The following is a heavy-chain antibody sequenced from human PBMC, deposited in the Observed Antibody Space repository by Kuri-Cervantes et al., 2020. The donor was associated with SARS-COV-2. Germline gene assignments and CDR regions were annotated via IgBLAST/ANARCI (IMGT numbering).Heavy chain of an antibody. CDR1: GGSISSGSYY. J-gene: IGHJ4*02. Sequence: SETLSLTCTVSGGSISSGSYYWSWIRQPAGKGLEWNGRIYTSGSTNYNPSLKSRVTISVDTSKNQFSLKLTSVTAADTAVYYCVRVDCSAGTCYRRSFDYWGLGTLVTVSS. D-gene: IGHD2-15*01. CDR2: IYTSGST. V-gene: IGHV4-61*02. CDR3: VRVDCSAGTCYRRSFDY.